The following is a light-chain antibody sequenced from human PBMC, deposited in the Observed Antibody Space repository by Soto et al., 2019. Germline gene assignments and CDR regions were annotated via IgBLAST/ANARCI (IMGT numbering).Light chain of an antibody. J-gene: IGLJ3*02. Sequence: QAVVTQEPSLTVSPGGTVTLTCASSTGAVTRDSYSNWFQQKPGQTPRALIYSTSQKHSWTPARFSGSLFGGKAALTLSAVQPEDEADHYCLLNTGDAWVFGGGTQLTVL. V-gene: IGLV7-43*01. CDR2: STS. CDR1: TGAVTRDSY. CDR3: LLNTGDAWV.